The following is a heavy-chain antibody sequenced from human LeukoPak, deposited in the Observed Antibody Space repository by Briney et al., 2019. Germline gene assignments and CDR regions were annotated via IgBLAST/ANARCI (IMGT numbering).Heavy chain of an antibody. CDR3: ARARCDTCGYGS. J-gene: IGHJ5*02. V-gene: IGHV3-66*02. Sequence: GGSLRLSCAASGFTVTSSYMSWVRQAPGKGLEWVAVLYSGGQTYYAGSVRGRFTISRDASKNTLYLQMNSLRAEDTAEYYCARARCDTCGYGSWGQGTLVTVSS. CDR1: GFTVTSSY. CDR2: LYSGGQT. D-gene: IGHD5-12*01.